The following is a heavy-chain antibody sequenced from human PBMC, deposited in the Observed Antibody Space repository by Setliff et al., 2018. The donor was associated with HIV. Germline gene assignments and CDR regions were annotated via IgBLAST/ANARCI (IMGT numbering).Heavy chain of an antibody. CDR2: ISPGGIDT. CDR3: AKGTYSYDSSGPDY. CDR1: RFTFSNYV. D-gene: IGHD3-22*01. J-gene: IGHJ4*02. Sequence: GGSLRLSCAASRFTFSNYVMSWVRQAPGRGLEWVSSISPGGIDTYYADSVRGRFTISRDNSKNTLSLQLNSLTAEDSAVYYCAKGTYSYDSSGPDYWGQGTLVTVSS. V-gene: IGHV3-23*01.